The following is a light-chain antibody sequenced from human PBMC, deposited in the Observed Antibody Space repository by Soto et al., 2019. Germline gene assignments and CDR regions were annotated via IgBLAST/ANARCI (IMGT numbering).Light chain of an antibody. V-gene: IGKV3-20*01. CDR3: HQYGASPWT. Sequence: EIVLTQSPGTLSLSAGERATLSCRASQSVSSNYFAWFQQRPGQAPRLLIHGVSTRATGTPDRFSASGSATEFTLNINRLEPEDFAVYYCHQYGASPWTFGQGTKVDI. CDR2: GVS. J-gene: IGKJ1*01. CDR1: QSVSSNY.